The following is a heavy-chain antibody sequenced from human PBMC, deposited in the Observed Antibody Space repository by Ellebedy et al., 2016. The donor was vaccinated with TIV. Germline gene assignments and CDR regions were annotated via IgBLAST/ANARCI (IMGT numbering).Heavy chain of an antibody. CDR3: VRLASYMAGMDV. V-gene: IGHV1-69*04. Sequence: AASVKVSCKASGGTFSTYAISWVRQAPGQGLEWMGRIIPILGKPNYAQKFQGRVTITADKSTSTAYMELSSLRSEDTAVYYCVRLASYMAGMDVWGQGTAVTVSS. J-gene: IGHJ6*02. CDR2: IIPILGKP. D-gene: IGHD2-15*01. CDR1: GGTFSTYA.